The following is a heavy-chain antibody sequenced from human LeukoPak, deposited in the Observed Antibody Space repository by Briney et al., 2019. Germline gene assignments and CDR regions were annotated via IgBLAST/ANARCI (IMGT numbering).Heavy chain of an antibody. CDR2: IGGSDDRI. D-gene: IGHD3-16*01. CDR3: ARRGTTGPHKWFDS. V-gene: IGHV3-23*01. CDR1: GFSFSNYG. Sequence: QSGGSLRLSCVASGFSFSNYGMTWVRQAPGRGLEWVSVIGGSDDRIEYAASVRGRFAISRDNSKNTLYLQIKSLRAENSAVYICARRGTTGPHKWFDSWGQGNLVTVSS. J-gene: IGHJ5*01.